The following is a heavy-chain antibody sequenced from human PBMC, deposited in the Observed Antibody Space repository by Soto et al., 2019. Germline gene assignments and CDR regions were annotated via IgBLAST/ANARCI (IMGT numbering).Heavy chain of an antibody. CDR2: IDPSDSYT. V-gene: IGHV5-10-1*01. Sequence: GESLKISCKGSGYSFTSYWISWVRQMPGKGLEWMGRIDPSDSYTNYSPSFQGHVTISADKSISTAYLQWSSLKASDTAMYYCARQLARPTQEGESGEYYFYGMDVGGQGTTVTVSS. J-gene: IGHJ6*02. CDR1: GYSFTSYW. CDR3: ARQLARPTQEGESGEYYFYGMDV. D-gene: IGHD3-10*01.